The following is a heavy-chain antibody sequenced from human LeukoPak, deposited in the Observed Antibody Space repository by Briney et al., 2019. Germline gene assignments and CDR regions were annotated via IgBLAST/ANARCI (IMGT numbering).Heavy chain of an antibody. CDR1: GFTFSDYY. J-gene: IGHJ6*03. CDR2: ISSSGSTI. CDR3: ARDSRDIVVVPAAINYMDV. Sequence: GGSLRLSCAASGFTFSDYYMSWIRQAPGKGLEWVSYISSSGSTIYYADSVKGRFTISRDNAKNSLYLQMNSLRAEDTAVYYCARDSRDIVVVPAAINYMDVWGKGTTVTVSS. V-gene: IGHV3-11*01. D-gene: IGHD2-2*01.